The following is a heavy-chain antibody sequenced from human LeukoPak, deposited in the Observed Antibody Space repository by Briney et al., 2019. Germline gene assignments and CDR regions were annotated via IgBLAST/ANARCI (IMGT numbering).Heavy chain of an antibody. D-gene: IGHD3-3*01. CDR2: INHSGSI. V-gene: IGHV4-34*01. CDR1: GGSFSGYY. CDR3: ARAPHYDFWSGYRQGGLRYFDL. Sequence: PSETLSLTCAVYGGSFSGYYWSWIRQPPGKGLEWIGEINHSGSINYNPSLKSRVTISVDTSKNQFSLKLSSVTAADTAVYYCARAPHYDFWSGYRQGGLRYFDLWGRGTLVTVSS. J-gene: IGHJ2*01.